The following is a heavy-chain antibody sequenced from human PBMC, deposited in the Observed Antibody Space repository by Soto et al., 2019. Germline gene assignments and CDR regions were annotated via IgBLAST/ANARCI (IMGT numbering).Heavy chain of an antibody. CDR1: GGSISSYY. CDR3: ARDQGGYDYDVQNCFDP. V-gene: IGHV4-59*01. D-gene: IGHD4-17*01. Sequence: SETLSLTCTVSGGSISSYYWSWIRQPPGKGLEWIGYIYYSGSTNYNPSLKSRVTLSVDTSKNQFSLKLSSVTAADTAVYYCARDQGGYDYDVQNCFDPWGQGTLVTVSS. CDR2: IYYSGST. J-gene: IGHJ5*02.